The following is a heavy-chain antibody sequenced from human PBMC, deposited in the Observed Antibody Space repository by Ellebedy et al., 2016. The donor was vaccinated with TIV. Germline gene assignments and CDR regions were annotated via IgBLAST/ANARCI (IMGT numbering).Heavy chain of an antibody. Sequence: MPSETLSLTCTVSGGSISGYYWSWIRQPPGKGLEWIGYIHYTGSINYNPSLKSRVTVSVDTSKNQFSLKLSSVTAADTAVYYCARLVGGTDYFDYWGQGTLVTVSS. CDR2: IHYTGSI. D-gene: IGHD1-26*01. V-gene: IGHV4-59*01. CDR1: GGSISGYY. J-gene: IGHJ4*02. CDR3: ARLVGGTDYFDY.